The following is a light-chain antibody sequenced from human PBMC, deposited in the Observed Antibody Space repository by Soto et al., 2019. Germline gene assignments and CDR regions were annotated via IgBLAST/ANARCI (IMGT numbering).Light chain of an antibody. V-gene: IGKV3-15*01. J-gene: IGKJ1*01. CDR3: QQYNSWPTLT. CDR1: QSVSSN. Sequence: EILMTQSPATLSLSPGEIATLSCMTSQSVSSNLAWYQQKAGQAPRLLIYGASTRATGIPARFSGSGSGTEFTLTISSLQSEDFAVYYCQQYNSWPTLTFGHGTKVDIK. CDR2: GAS.